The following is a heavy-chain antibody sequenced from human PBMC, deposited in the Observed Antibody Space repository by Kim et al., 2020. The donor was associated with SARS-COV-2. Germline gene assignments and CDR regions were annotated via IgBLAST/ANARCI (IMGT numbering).Heavy chain of an antibody. CDR1: GYSFTSYW. Sequence: GESLKISCKGSGYSFTSYWIGWVRQMPGKGLEWMGIIYPGDSDTRYSPSFQGQVTISADKSISTAYLQWSSLKASDTAMYYCARRVRSTYSSGWYGGYYFDYWGQGTLVTVAS. J-gene: IGHJ4*02. CDR2: IYPGDSDT. D-gene: IGHD6-19*01. V-gene: IGHV5-51*01. CDR3: ARRVRSTYSSGWYGGYYFDY.